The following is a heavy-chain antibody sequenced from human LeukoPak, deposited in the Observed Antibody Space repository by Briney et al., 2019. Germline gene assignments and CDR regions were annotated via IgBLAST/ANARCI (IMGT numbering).Heavy chain of an antibody. V-gene: IGHV4-59*01. CDR2: IYYSGST. D-gene: IGHD6-19*01. Sequence: SETLSLTCTVSGGYISSYYWSWIRQPPGKGLEWIGYIYYSGSTNYNPSLKSRVTISVDTSKNQFSLKLSSVTAADTAVYYCARDLGSGDDYWGQGTLVTVSS. CDR3: ARDLGSGDDY. CDR1: GGYISSYY. J-gene: IGHJ4*02.